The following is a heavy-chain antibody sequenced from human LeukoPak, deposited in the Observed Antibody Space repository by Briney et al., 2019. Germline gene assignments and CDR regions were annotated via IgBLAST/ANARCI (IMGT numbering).Heavy chain of an antibody. D-gene: IGHD1-26*01. CDR1: GGSLNNYA. Sequence: ASVKVSCKASGGSLNNYAITWVRQAPGQGLEWIERILPSLGTADYARSFQGRVTITADESTGTAYMSLTTLISDDTAVYYCARDSDNSFHTWGQGTLVTVSS. CDR2: ILPSLGTA. V-gene: IGHV1-69*11. J-gene: IGHJ5*02. CDR3: ARDSDNSFHT.